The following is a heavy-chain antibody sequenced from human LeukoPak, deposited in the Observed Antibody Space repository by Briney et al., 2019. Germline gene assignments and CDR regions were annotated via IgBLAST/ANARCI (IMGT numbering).Heavy chain of an antibody. V-gene: IGHV4-38-2*01. D-gene: IGHD1-1*01. CDR1: GYSISSGYY. J-gene: IGHJ4*02. CDR2: IYHSGST. Sequence: PSETLSPTCAVSGYSISSGYYWGWIRQPPGKGLEWIGSIYHSGSTYYNPSLKSRVTISVDTSKYQFSLKLSSVTAADTAVYYCARVERLFPDYWGQGTLVTVSS. CDR3: ARVERLFPDY.